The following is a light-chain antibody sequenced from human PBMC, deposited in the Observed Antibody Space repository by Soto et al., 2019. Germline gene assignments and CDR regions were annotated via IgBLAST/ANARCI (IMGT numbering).Light chain of an antibody. CDR1: SSDVGRYNY. V-gene: IGLV2-14*01. CDR2: EVS. CDR3: SSYATGSTLV. J-gene: IGLJ1*01. Sequence: QSALAQPASVSGSPGQSITISCTGTSSDVGRYNYVAWYQQHPGKAPKVLIFEVSNRPSGVSSRFSGSKSGNTASLNISGLQAEDEADYYCSSYATGSTLVFGTGTKVIVL.